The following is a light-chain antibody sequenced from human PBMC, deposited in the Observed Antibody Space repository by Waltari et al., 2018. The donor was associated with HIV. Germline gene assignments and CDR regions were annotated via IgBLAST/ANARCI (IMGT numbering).Light chain of an antibody. CDR2: ENV. V-gene: IGLV6-57*01. J-gene: IGLJ2*01. CDR1: SGNIARNY. CDR3: QTYDSTTLV. Sequence: NFVLTQPHSVSESPGKTVTISCTRSSGNIARNYVQWYRQRPGSSPTNVIYENVQRASGFPVRFSGSIDRSSNSASLTVSGLQSEDEGDYYCQTYDSTTLVFGGGTKLTVL.